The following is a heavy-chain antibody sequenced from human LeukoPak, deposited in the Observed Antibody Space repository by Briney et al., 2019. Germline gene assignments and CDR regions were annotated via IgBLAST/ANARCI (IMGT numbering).Heavy chain of an antibody. CDR3: ARDPSCSSTSCYHDAFDI. CDR1: GYTFTSSS. D-gene: IGHD2-2*01. J-gene: IGHJ3*02. Sequence: GASVKVSCKASGYTFTSSSMHWVRQAPGQGLEWMGIINPSGGSTSYAQKFQGRVTMTRDTSTSTVYMELSSLRSEDTAVYYCARDPSCSSTSCYHDAFDIWGQGTMVTVSS. CDR2: INPSGGST. V-gene: IGHV1-46*03.